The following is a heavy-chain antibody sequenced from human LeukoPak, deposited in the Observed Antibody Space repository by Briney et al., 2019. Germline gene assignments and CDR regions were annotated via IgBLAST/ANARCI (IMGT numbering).Heavy chain of an antibody. CDR3: ARAPRGIFCSGGSRYGIMLN. CDR2: ISSSSSTI. CDR1: GFTFSSHS. D-gene: IGHD2-15*01. J-gene: IGHJ4*02. V-gene: IGHV3-48*01. Sequence: GGSLRLSCAASGFTFSSHSMNWVRQAPGKGLEWVSYISSSSSTIYYADSVKGRFTISRDNAKNSLYLQMNSLRSEDTAVYYCARAPRGIFCSGGSRYGIMLNWGQGTLVTVSS.